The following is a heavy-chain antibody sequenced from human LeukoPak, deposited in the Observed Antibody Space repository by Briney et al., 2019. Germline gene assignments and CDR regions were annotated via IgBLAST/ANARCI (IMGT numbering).Heavy chain of an antibody. CDR1: VDSVSRSDSY. D-gene: IGHD3-22*01. CDR2: IYYSGRT. CDR3: ARRRYYDSSGYLE. J-gene: IGHJ1*01. Sequence: PSETLSLTCTIFVDSVSRSDSYWDWIRQPPGKGLEWIGTIYYSGRTYYSPSLKSRVTLFLDMSNNQFSLTLSSVTAADTALYFCARRRYYDSSGYLEWGQGTLVIVSS. V-gene: IGHV4-39*01.